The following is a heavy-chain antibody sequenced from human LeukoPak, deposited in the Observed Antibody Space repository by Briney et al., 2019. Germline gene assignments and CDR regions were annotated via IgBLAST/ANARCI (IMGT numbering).Heavy chain of an antibody. J-gene: IGHJ5*02. Sequence: PSETLSLTCTVSGYSISSSYYWSWIRQPPGKGLEWIGYIYYSGSTNYNPSLKSRVTISVDTSKNQFSLKLSSVTAADTAVYYCARYCTNGVCYVSTGEFDPWGQGTLVTVSS. D-gene: IGHD2-8*01. V-gene: IGHV4-61*01. CDR1: GYSISSSYY. CDR3: ARYCTNGVCYVSTGEFDP. CDR2: IYYSGST.